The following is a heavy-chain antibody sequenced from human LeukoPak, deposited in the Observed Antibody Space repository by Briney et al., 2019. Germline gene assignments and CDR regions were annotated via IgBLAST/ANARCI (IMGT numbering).Heavy chain of an antibody. J-gene: IGHJ4*02. V-gene: IGHV3-23*01. Sequence: GGSLRLSCAVSGFTFGRFAMNWVRQAPEKGLEWVSIISNSGTITSYADSVKGRFTISRDNSKNTVYLQMNSLRAEDTALYYCTTESFHYWGQGSLVAVSS. CDR1: GFTFGRFA. D-gene: IGHD3-10*01. CDR3: TTESFHY. CDR2: ISNSGTIT.